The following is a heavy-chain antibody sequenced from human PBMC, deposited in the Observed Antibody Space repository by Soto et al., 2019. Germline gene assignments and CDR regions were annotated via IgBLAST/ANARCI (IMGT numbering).Heavy chain of an antibody. CDR1: GFTFSSYA. CDR3: AREWNPLNWFDP. CDR2: ISRGSSAI. D-gene: IGHD1-1*01. J-gene: IGHJ5*02. V-gene: IGHV3-48*02. Sequence: GGSLRLSCAASGFTFSSYAMHWVRQAPGKGLEWVSNISRGSSAIYYADSVKGRFTISRDNAKNSLYLQMNSLRDEDTAVYYCAREWNPLNWFDPWGQGTLVTVSS.